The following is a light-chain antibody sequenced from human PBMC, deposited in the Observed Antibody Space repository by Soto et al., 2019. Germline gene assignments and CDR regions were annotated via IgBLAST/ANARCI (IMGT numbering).Light chain of an antibody. CDR3: CSYAGSYTYV. J-gene: IGLJ1*01. V-gene: IGLV2-11*01. Sequence: QSVLTQPPSVSGSPGQSVTISCTGTSSDVGGYDYVSWYQQRPGKAPKLLIYDVTKRPSGVPDRFSASKSGNTASLTISGLQAEDEADYYCCSYAGSYTYVFGTGTKVTVL. CDR2: DVT. CDR1: SSDVGGYDY.